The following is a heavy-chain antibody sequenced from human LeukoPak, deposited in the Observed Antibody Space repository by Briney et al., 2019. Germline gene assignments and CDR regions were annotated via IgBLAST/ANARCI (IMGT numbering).Heavy chain of an antibody. J-gene: IGHJ4*02. D-gene: IGHD2-2*01. CDR1: GGSISSSGW. Sequence: SGTLSLTCAVSGGSISSSGWWCWVRQLPGKGLEWIGEIYHSGSTNYNPSLKSRVSISVDKSKNQFSLKLSSVTAADSAVYFCWGRGYCTSSSCDNVDYWGQGTLVTVSS. V-gene: IGHV4-4*02. CDR3: WGRGYCTSSSCDNVDY. CDR2: IYHSGST.